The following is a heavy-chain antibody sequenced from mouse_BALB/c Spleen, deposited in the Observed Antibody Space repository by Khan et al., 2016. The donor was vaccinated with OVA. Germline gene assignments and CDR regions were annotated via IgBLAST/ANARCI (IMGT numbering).Heavy chain of an antibody. J-gene: IGHJ3*01. CDR1: GYMFSSYW. Sequence: QVRLQQSGAELAKPGASVKMSCKASGYMFSSYWMNWVKQRPGQGLEWIGHMNPSTGYSEYNQKFKDKATLTADKSSSTAYMQLSSLTSEDSAVYYCARSGYGSLAYWGQGTLVTVS. CDR2: MNPSTGYS. D-gene: IGHD1-1*01. CDR3: ARSGYGSLAY. V-gene: IGHV1-7*01.